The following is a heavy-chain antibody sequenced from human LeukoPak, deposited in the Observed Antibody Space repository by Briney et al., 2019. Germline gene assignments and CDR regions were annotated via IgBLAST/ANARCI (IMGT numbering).Heavy chain of an antibody. J-gene: IGHJ3*02. Sequence: SETLSLTCTVSGGSISSYYWSWIRQPPGKGLEWIGDIYYSGSTNYNPSLKSRVTISVDTSKNQFSLKLSSVTAADTAVYYCARDLSNWNDVSAFDIWGQGTMVTVSS. CDR1: GGSISSYY. CDR3: ARDLSNWNDVSAFDI. V-gene: IGHV4-59*01. CDR2: IYYSGST. D-gene: IGHD1-20*01.